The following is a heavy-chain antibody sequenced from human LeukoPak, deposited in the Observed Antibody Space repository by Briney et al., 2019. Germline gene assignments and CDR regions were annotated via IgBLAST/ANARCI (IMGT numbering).Heavy chain of an antibody. D-gene: IGHD3-16*02. CDR1: GFTFSSYS. CDR3: ARVHDDYVWGSYRTYYFDY. CDR2: ISSSSSTI. Sequence: GGSLRLSCAASGFTFSSYSMNWVRQAPGKGLEWVSYISSSSSTIYYADSVKGRFTISRDNAKNSLYLQMNSLRDEDTAAYYCARVHDDYVWGSYRTYYFDYWGQGTLVTVSS. J-gene: IGHJ4*02. V-gene: IGHV3-48*02.